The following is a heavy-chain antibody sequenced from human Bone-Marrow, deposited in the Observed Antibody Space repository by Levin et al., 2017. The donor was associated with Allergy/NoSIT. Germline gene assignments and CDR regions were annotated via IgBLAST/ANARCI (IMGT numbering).Heavy chain of an antibody. J-gene: IGHJ4*02. Sequence: TSETLSLTCTVSGGSISTYFWNWIRQPPGKGLEWIGYIYYNGNTNYNPSLKSRVTISVDTSKNHFSLKLTSVTAADTAVYYCARDVRVGGYGDYPYFDYWGQGALVTVSS. CDR2: IYYNGNT. D-gene: IGHD4-17*01. CDR3: ARDVRVGGYGDYPYFDY. CDR1: GGSISTYF. V-gene: IGHV4-59*01.